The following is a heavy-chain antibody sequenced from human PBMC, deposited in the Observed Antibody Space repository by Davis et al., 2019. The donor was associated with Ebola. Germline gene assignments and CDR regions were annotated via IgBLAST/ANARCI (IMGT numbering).Heavy chain of an antibody. CDR2: IIPIFGTA. Sequence: SVKVSCKASGGTFSSYAISWVRQAPGQGLEWMGGIIPIFGTANYAQKFQGRVTMTRNTSISTAYMELSSLRSEDTAVYYCARSPMGGMDVWGQGTTVTVSS. V-gene: IGHV1-69*05. CDR3: ARSPMGGMDV. CDR1: GGTFSSYA. J-gene: IGHJ6*02. D-gene: IGHD3-10*01.